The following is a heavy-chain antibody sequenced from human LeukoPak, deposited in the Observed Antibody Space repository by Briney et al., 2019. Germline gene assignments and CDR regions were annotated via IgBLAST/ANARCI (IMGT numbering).Heavy chain of an antibody. V-gene: IGHV1-69*05. CDR2: IIPIFGTA. D-gene: IGHD3-22*01. CDR3: ARGPDYYDSSGYYYTDFDY. CDR1: GGTFSSYA. J-gene: IGHJ4*02. Sequence: SVKVSCKASGGTFSSYAISWVRQAPGQGLEWMGRIIPIFGTANYAQKFQGRVTITTDESTSTAYMELSSLRSEDTAVYYCARGPDYYDSSGYYYTDFDYWGQGPLVTVSS.